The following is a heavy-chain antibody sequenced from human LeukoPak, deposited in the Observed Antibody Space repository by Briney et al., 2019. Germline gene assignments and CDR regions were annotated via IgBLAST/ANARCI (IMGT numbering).Heavy chain of an antibody. D-gene: IGHD6-6*01. V-gene: IGHV3-23*01. J-gene: IGHJ4*02. CDR1: GFSFGSYP. Sequence: GGSLRLSCVVSGFSFGSYPMSWVRQAPGKGLEWVSVISVTGGVTHYADSMKGRFTISRDNIKNTLNLQMNSLRAEDTAIYYCARDSSHYLGSSDYWGQGTLVTVSS. CDR2: ISVTGGVT. CDR3: ARDSSHYLGSSDY.